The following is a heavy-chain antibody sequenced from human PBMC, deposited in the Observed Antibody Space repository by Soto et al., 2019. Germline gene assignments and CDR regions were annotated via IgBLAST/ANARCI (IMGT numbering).Heavy chain of an antibody. J-gene: IGHJ6*02. Sequence: QVQVQQSGPRLVKPSETLSLTCTVSSGPTRSHNWGWIRQSPGRGLEWIGYVYYTAGTSYNPSLNSRVTILADTSTNHISLTLSSVTAADTAIYYCVRQGIDYLHGLVDVWGQGTAVSVSS. V-gene: IGHV4-59*08. CDR1: SGPTRSHN. CDR3: VRQGIDYLHGLVDV. CDR2: VYYTAGT. D-gene: IGHD1-26*01.